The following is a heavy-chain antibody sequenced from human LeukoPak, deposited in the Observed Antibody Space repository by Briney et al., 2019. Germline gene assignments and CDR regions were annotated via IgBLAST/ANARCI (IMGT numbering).Heavy chain of an antibody. CDR3: ARHVRDYGGNSGTYYYYYYMDV. CDR2: VYPGDTDT. J-gene: IGHJ6*03. CDR1: GYSFTSYW. D-gene: IGHD4-23*01. V-gene: IGHV5-51*01. Sequence: RESLKISCKGSGYSFTSYWISWVRQMPGKGLEWMGIVYPGDTDTRYSPSFQGQVTISADKSISTAYLQWSSLKASDTAIYYCARHVRDYGGNSGTYYYYYYMDVWGKGTTVTVSS.